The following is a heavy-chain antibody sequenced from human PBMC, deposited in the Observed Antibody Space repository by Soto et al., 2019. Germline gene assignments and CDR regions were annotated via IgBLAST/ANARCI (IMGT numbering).Heavy chain of an antibody. V-gene: IGHV3-9*01. D-gene: IGHD3-16*01. Sequence: GGSLRLSCAVSGFTFDDNAMHWVRQAPEKGLEWVSGINWKSDIGYADSVKGHFTISRDNAENSLYLQMNSLRAEDTALYYCAISQDRGGRTTFIYWGQGTQVTVSS. CDR3: AISQDRGGRTTFIY. J-gene: IGHJ4*02. CDR1: GFTFDDNA. CDR2: INWKSDI.